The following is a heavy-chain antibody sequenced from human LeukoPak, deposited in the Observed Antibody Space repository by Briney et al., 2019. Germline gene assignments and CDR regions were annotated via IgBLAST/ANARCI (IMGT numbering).Heavy chain of an antibody. V-gene: IGHV1-69*01. CDR1: GGTFSSYA. D-gene: IGHD4-11*01. CDR3: AREQASVTTPDY. J-gene: IGHJ4*02. Sequence: SVKVSCKASGGTFSSYAISWVRQAPGQGLEWMGGIIPIFGTANYAQKFQGRVTITADESTSTAYMELSSLRSEGTAVYYCAREQASVTTPDYWGQGTLVTVSS. CDR2: IIPIFGTA.